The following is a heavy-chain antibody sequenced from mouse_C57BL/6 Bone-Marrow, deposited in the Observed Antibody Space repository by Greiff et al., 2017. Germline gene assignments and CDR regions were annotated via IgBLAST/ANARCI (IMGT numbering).Heavy chain of an antibody. V-gene: IGHV1-39*01. CDR2: INPNYGTT. CDR3: AREGGLLLRRYFDV. Sequence: VQLQQSGPELVKPGASVKISCKASGYSFTDYNMNWVKQSNGKSLEWIGVINPNYGTTSYNQKFKGKATLTVDQSSSTAYMQLNSLTSEDSAVXYCAREGGLLLRRYFDVWGTGTTVTVSS. D-gene: IGHD1-1*01. J-gene: IGHJ1*03. CDR1: GYSFTDYN.